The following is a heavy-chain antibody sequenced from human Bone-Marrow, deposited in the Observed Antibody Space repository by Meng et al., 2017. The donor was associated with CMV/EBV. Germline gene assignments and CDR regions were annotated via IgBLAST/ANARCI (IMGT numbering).Heavy chain of an antibody. D-gene: IGHD2-15*01. Sequence: GGSLRLSCAASGFTFSSYSMNWVRQAPGKGLEWVSSISSSSSYIYYADSVKGRFTISRDNAKNSLYLQMNSLRAEDTAVYYCASGPLAATPPYYYYYGMDVWGQGTTVTVSS. CDR2: ISSSSSYI. J-gene: IGHJ6*02. V-gene: IGHV3-21*01. CDR1: GFTFSSYS. CDR3: ASGPLAATPPYYYYYGMDV.